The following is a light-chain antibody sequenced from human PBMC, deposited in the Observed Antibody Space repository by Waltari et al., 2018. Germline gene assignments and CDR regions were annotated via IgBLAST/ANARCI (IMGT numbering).Light chain of an antibody. V-gene: IGKV3D-15*01. CDR1: RSVTNN. CDR3: HQYDTWYT. Sequence: SVSPGERATLSCRASRSVTNNLAWYQQKPGQAPRLLIYGASTRATGIPARFSGSGSGAEFTLTISSLQSEDFAVYYCHQYDTWYTFGQGTKVEIK. J-gene: IGKJ2*01. CDR2: GAS.